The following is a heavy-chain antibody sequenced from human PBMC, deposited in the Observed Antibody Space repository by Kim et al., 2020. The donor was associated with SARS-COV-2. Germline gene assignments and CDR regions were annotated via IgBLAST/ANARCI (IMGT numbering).Heavy chain of an antibody. CDR1: GVSVNGDSYY. CDR3: ATRPYYDYTGYFDF. V-gene: IGHV4-61*01. CDR2: IFYSGST. D-gene: IGHD3-16*01. J-gene: IGHJ5*01. Sequence: SETLSLTCTVSGVSVNGDSYYWSGIRQTPGHGLQWIGDIFYSGSTNYNPSLKRRVSISVDTSNNQFSLRLTSVTPADTAVYHCATRPYYDYTGYFDFWGQGILVTVS.